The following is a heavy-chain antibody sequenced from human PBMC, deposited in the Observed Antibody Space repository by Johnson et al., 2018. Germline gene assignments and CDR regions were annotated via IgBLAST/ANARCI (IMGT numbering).Heavy chain of an antibody. J-gene: IGHJ3*02. Sequence: VQLVESGGGLLKPGGSLRLSCEASGFTFSDAWMDWVRQAPGQGLEWVGRIKSNTDGGTTEFSSAVKGRFTISRDDAKNTLYLQKDSLKTEDTAVYYCTFAFAIWGQVTMVIVSS. CDR2: IKSNTDGGTT. CDR3: TFAFAI. V-gene: IGHV3-15*07. CDR1: GFTFSDAW.